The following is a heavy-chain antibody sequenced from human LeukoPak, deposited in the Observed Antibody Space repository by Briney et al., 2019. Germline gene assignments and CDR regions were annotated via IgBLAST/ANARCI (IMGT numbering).Heavy chain of an antibody. V-gene: IGHV1-8*01. CDR1: GYTFTSYD. Sequence: ASVKVSCKASGYTFTSYDINWVRQATGQEREWMGWMNPNSGNTGYAQKFQGRVTMTRNTSISTAYMELGSLRSEDTAVYYCARKLPYNWNHGDFDYWGQGTLVTVSS. D-gene: IGHD1-14*01. J-gene: IGHJ4*02. CDR2: MNPNSGNT. CDR3: ARKLPYNWNHGDFDY.